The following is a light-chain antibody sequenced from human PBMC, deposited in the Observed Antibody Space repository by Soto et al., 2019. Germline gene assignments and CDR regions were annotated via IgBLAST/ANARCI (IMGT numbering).Light chain of an antibody. CDR3: QQANSFPLT. CDR1: QSVSGW. V-gene: IGKV1-12*01. Sequence: FQMDQAPSTGYTSVGDGVTSASGSSQSVSGWLAWYQQKPGKAPKLLIYDASSLGSGVPSRFSGSGSGTDFTLTISSLQPEDFATSYCQQANSFPLTFGGGTKVDIK. J-gene: IGKJ4*01. CDR2: DAS.